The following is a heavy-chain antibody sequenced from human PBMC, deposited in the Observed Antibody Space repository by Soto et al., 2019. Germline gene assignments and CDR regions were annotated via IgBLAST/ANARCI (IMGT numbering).Heavy chain of an antibody. CDR3: ARVSIAAAGWDYYYGMDV. Sequence: SETLSLTCTVSGGSVSGYYWSWIRQPPGRGLEWIGYIYYSGSTNYNPSLKSRVTISVDTSNNQFSLKLSSVTAADTAVYYCARVSIAAAGWDYYYGMDVWGQGTTVTV. D-gene: IGHD6-13*01. J-gene: IGHJ6*02. CDR1: GGSVSGYY. V-gene: IGHV4-59*02. CDR2: IYYSGST.